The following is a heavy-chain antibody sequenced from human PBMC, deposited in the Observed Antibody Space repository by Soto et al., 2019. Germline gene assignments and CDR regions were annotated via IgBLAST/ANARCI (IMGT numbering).Heavy chain of an antibody. CDR2: ISAYNGNT. J-gene: IGHJ6*02. D-gene: IGHD6-13*01. CDR3: ARDSSSWYGNYYYGMDV. V-gene: IGHV1-18*01. CDR1: GYTFTSYG. Sequence: ASVKVSCKASGYTFTSYGISWVRQAPGQGLDWMGWISAYNGNTNYAQKLQGRVTMTTDTSTSTAYMELRSLRSDDTAVYYCARDSSSWYGNYYYGMDVWGQGTTVTVSS.